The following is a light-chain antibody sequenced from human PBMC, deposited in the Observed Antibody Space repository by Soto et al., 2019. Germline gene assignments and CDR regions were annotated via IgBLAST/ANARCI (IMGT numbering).Light chain of an antibody. CDR1: RDMNNF. CDR3: QQYGDPALT. Sequence: DSHMTQSPSSLSASVGDRVTITCQASRDMNNFLNWYQQKPGKAPKVLIYDASNLATGVPSRFSGSGSGTYFNFSISSLQPKDIATYFCQQYGDPALTFGGGTRVEIK. CDR2: DAS. V-gene: IGKV1-33*01. J-gene: IGKJ4*01.